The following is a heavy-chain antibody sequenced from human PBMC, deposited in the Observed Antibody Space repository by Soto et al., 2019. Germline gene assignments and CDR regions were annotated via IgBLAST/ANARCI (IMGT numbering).Heavy chain of an antibody. CDR3: SRDPRLADY. J-gene: IGHJ4*02. CDR1: GFTFSDHY. D-gene: IGHD6-25*01. V-gene: IGHV3-11*01. Sequence: GGSLRLSCAASGFTFSDHYMTWIRQAPGKGPEWLSYISGGGDIISYADSVKGRFIISRDNAEKSLYLQMNSLTVEDTAVYYCSRDPRLADYWGQGTLVTVSS. CDR2: ISGGGDII.